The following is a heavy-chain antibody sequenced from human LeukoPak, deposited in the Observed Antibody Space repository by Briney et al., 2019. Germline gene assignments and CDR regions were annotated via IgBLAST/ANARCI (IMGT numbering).Heavy chain of an antibody. CDR3: ARVDYSNSGSYPPHFDH. J-gene: IGHJ4*02. Sequence: SETLSLTCTVSGGSIGTCYWTWIRQPPGKGLEYIGYVYYSGNINYNPSLKSRVTILVDTSKNQFSLKLRSETAADTAVYYCARVDYSNSGSYPPHFDHWGQGTLATVSS. CDR2: VYYSGNI. CDR1: GGSIGTCY. V-gene: IGHV4-59*01. D-gene: IGHD3-10*01.